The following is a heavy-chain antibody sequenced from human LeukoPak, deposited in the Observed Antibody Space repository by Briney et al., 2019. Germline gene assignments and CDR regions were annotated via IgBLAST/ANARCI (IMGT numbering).Heavy chain of an antibody. CDR3: VRDYGGSSPLDY. V-gene: IGHV3-48*03. J-gene: IGHJ4*02. CDR2: ISSSGATR. D-gene: IGHD4-23*01. CDR1: GFTFSSYE. Sequence: GGSLRLSCAASGFTFSSYEMNWVRQAPGKGLEWVSYISSSGATRYYADSVKGRFTISRDNAKNSLYLQMNSLRAEDTAVYYCVRDYGGSSPLDYWGQGTLVTVSS.